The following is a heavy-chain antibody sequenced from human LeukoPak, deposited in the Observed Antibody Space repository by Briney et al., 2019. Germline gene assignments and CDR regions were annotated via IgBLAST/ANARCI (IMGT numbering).Heavy chain of an antibody. J-gene: IGHJ3*02. CDR3: AKDRLTLDAFDI. V-gene: IGHV3-23*01. CDR2: MSGSGDYT. Sequence: GGSLRLSCAASGFTFSSYSMNWVRQAPGKGLEWVSAMSGSGDYTYYADSVKGRFTISRDNSKNTLYLQMNSLRAEDTAVYYCAKDRLTLDAFDIWGQGTMVTVSS. CDR1: GFTFSSYS.